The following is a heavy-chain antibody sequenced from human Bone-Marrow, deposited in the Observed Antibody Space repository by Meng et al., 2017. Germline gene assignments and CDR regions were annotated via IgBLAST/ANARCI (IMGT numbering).Heavy chain of an antibody. J-gene: IGHJ5*02. D-gene: IGHD1-26*01. CDR2: IYYSGST. V-gene: IGHV4-31*03. Sequence: QVQLQESGPGLVKPSQTLSLTCTVSGGSISSGGYYWNWIRQHPGKGLEWIGYIYYSGSTYYNPSLKSRITISVDTSKNHFSLKLSSVTAADTAVYYCASLYGVVGASWFDPWAQGTLVTVSS. CDR3: ASLYGVVGASWFDP. CDR1: GGSISSGGYY.